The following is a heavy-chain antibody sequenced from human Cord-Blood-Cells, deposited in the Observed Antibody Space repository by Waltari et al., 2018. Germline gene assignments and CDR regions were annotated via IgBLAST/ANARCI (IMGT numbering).Heavy chain of an antibody. CDR2: INHSGST. D-gene: IGHD2-8*01. CDR1: GGSFSGYY. CDR3: ARMLAWYFDL. J-gene: IGHJ2*01. V-gene: IGHV4-34*01. Sequence: QVQLQQWGAGLLKPSETLSLTCAVYGGSFSGYYWSWIRQPPGKGLEWIGEINHSGSTTYTPSLKRRVTISVDPSKNQFSLKLSSVTAADTAVYYCARMLAWYFDLWGRGTLVTVSS.